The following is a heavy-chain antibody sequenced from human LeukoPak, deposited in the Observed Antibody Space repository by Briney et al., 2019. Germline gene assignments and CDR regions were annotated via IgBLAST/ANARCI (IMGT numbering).Heavy chain of an antibody. CDR1: GGSISSSNW. J-gene: IGHJ1*01. CDR2: IYHSGST. D-gene: IGHD3-22*01. Sequence: PSGTLSLTCAVSGGSISSSNWWSWVRQPPGKGLEWIGEIYHSGSTNYNPSLKSRVTISVDKSKNQFSLKLSSVTAADTAVYYCASFYYYDSSGYSNYYFQHWARAPWSPSPQ. CDR3: ASFYYYDSSGYSNYYFQH. V-gene: IGHV4-4*02.